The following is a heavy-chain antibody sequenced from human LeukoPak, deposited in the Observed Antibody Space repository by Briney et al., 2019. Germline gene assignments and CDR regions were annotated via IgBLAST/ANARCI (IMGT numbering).Heavy chain of an antibody. CDR3: ARDSNHDYGVPYGMDV. CDR2: ISAYNGNK. CDR1: GGTFSSYA. Sequence: GASVKVSCKASGGTFSSYAISWGRQAPGQGLEWRGWISAYNGNKNYAQKLQGRVTMTTDTSTSTAYIELRSLRSDDTAVYYCARDSNHDYGVPYGMDVWGQGTTVTVSS. V-gene: IGHV1-18*01. J-gene: IGHJ6*02. D-gene: IGHD4-17*01.